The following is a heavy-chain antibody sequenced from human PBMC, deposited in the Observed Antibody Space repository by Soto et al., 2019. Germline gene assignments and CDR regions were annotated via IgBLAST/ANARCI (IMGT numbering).Heavy chain of an antibody. D-gene: IGHD6-13*01. CDR1: GFTFSSYG. CDR2: IWYDGSNK. J-gene: IGHJ4*02. Sequence: QVQLVESGGGVVQPGRSLRLSCAASGFTFSSYGMHWVRQAPGKGLEWVAVIWYDGSNKYYADSVKGRFTIYRDNSKNTRYLKMTSLRAEDTAVYYCARVGSSGCFDYWGQGTLVTVSS. CDR3: ARVGSSGCFDY. V-gene: IGHV3-33*01.